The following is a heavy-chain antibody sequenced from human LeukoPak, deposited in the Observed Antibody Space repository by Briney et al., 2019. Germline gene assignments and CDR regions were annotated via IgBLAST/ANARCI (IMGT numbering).Heavy chain of an antibody. D-gene: IGHD3-3*01. CDR2: INHSGST. V-gene: IGHV4-34*01. CDR3: ARGVNFRPNLFGVVIIPVSGFDY. J-gene: IGHJ4*02. Sequence: SETLSLTCAVYGGSFSGYYWSWIRQPPGKGLEWIGEINHSGSTNYNPSLKSRVAISVDTSKNQFSLKLSSVTAADTAVYYCARGVNFRPNLFGVVIIPVSGFDYWGQGTLVTVSS. CDR1: GGSFSGYY.